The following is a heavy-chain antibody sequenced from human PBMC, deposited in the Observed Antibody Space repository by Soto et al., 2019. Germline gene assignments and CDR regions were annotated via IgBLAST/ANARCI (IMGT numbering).Heavy chain of an antibody. J-gene: IGHJ4*02. D-gene: IGHD3-22*01. CDR2: IHYSGST. CDR3: ATNHDDISGRTPLLFDS. V-gene: IGHV4-31*03. Sequence: QVQLQESGPGLVKPSQTLSLTCTVSGDSIGTGGYYWDWIRQHPGKGPEWIGYIHYSGSTYYNPSLKSRLTISLATSKNQVSLHLSSVTAADTAVYYCATNHDDISGRTPLLFDSWGQGALVTVSS. CDR1: GDSIGTGGYY.